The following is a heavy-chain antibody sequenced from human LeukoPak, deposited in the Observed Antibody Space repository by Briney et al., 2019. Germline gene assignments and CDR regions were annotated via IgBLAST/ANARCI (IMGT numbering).Heavy chain of an antibody. CDR2: INHSGST. J-gene: IGHJ5*02. D-gene: IGHD3-16*02. CDR1: DGSFSGYY. Sequence: PSETLSLTCAVYDGSFSGYYWSWIRQPPGKGLEWIGEINHSGSTNCNPSLKSRVTISVDTSKNQFSLKLSSVTAADTAVYYCARAAYYVGGSYRSLEGFDPWGQGTLVTVSS. CDR3: ARAAYYVGGSYRSLEGFDP. V-gene: IGHV4-34*01.